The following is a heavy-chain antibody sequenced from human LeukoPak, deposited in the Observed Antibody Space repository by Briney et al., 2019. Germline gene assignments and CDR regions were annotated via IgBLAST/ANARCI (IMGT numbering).Heavy chain of an antibody. CDR2: ISAYNGNT. J-gene: IGHJ6*02. CDR1: GYTFTSYG. CDR3: ARDSGAVRPYYYGMDV. V-gene: IGHV1-18*01. Sequence: ASVRVSCKASGYTFTSYGISWVRQAPGQGLEWMGWISAYNGNTNYAQKLQGRVTMTTDTSTSTAYMELRSLRSDDTAVYYCARDSGAVRPYYYGMDVWGQGTTVTVSS. D-gene: IGHD6-19*01.